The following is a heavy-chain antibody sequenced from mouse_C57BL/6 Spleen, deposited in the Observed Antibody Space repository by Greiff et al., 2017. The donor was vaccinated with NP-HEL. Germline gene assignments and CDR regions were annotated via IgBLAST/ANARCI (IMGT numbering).Heavy chain of an antibody. J-gene: IGHJ2*01. D-gene: IGHD1-1*01. V-gene: IGHV5-17*01. Sequence: EVMLVESGGGLVKPGGSLKLSCAASGFTFSDYGMHWVRQAPEKGLEWVAYISSGSSTIYYADTVKGRFTISRDNAKNTLFLQMTSLRSEDTAMYYCAKAHGALDYWGQGTTLTVSS. CDR2: ISSGSSTI. CDR1: GFTFSDYG. CDR3: AKAHGALDY.